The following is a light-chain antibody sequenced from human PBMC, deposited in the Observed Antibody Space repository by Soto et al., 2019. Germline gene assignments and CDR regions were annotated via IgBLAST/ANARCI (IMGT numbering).Light chain of an antibody. Sequence: DIQMTQSPSTLSASVGDRVTIACRASQTIDSYLNWYQQKPGKAPELLIHAASTLPSGVPSRFSGSRSGSDFTLTISSLQPEDFATYYCQQSYSTPLTFGGGTKVDIK. CDR2: AAS. V-gene: IGKV1-39*01. J-gene: IGKJ4*01. CDR1: QTIDSY. CDR3: QQSYSTPLT.